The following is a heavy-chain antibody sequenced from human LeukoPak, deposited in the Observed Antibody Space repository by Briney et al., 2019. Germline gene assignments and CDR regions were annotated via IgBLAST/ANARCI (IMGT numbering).Heavy chain of an antibody. CDR3: ARDSSYYGSGSYYGY. CDR2: TRDGGRT. D-gene: IGHD3-10*01. V-gene: IGHV3-20*04. J-gene: IGHJ4*02. CDR1: GFTFDDYA. Sequence: GGSLRLSCAASGFTFDDYAMSWVRQTPGKGLEWVSGTRDGGRTGYADSVKGRFTISRDNAKKLLYLQVISLRDEDTAVYYCARDSSYYGSGSYYGYWGQGTLVTVSS.